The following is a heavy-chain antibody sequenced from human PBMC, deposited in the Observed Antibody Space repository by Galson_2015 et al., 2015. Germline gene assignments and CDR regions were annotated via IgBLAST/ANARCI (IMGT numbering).Heavy chain of an antibody. CDR1: GYTFTSYD. D-gene: IGHD2-21*02. CDR3: ASDSYFASLSTELDAFDI. V-gene: IGHV1-8*01. J-gene: IGHJ3*02. CDR2: M. Sequence: SVKVSCKASGYTFTSYDINWGRQATGQGLEWMGWMDAQKFQGRVTMTRNTSISTAYMELTSLRSEETAVYYCASDSYFASLSTELDAFDIWGQGTMVTVSS.